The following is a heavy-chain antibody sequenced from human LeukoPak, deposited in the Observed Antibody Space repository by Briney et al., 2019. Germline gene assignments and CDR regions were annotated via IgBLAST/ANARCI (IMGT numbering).Heavy chain of an antibody. J-gene: IGHJ4*02. CDR2: INTNTGNP. CDR3: ARAGVVTAIATVY. CDR1: GGTFSSYA. V-gene: IGHV7-4-1*02. Sequence: ASVKVSCKASGGTFSSYAISWVRQAPGQGLEWMGWINTNTGNPTYAQGFTGRFVFSLDTSVSTAYLQISSLKAEDTAVYYCARAGVVTAIATVYWGQGTLVTVSS. D-gene: IGHD2-21*02.